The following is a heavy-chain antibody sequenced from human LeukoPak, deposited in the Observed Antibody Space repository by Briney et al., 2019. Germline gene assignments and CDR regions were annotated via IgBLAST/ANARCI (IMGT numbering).Heavy chain of an antibody. CDR1: GFRFSSYD. CDR2: ISYDGSNK. V-gene: IGHV3-30*04. Sequence: GGSLRLSCAGSGFRFSSYDMHWVRQAPGRGLEWVTDISYDGSNKYYADSVKGRFTISRDNSKNTLYLQMNSLRAEDTAVYYCAKDGYSGYGYFDYWGQGTLVTVSS. J-gene: IGHJ4*02. D-gene: IGHD5-12*01. CDR3: AKDGYSGYGYFDY.